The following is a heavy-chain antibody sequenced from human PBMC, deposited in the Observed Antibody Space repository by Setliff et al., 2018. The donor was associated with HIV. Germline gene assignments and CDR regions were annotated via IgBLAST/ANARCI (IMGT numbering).Heavy chain of an antibody. Sequence: PSETLSLTCAVSGGSISSSNWWSWVRQPPGKGLEWIGEIYYSGSTNYNPSLMSRLTMSVDSSKNQFSLSLSSVTAADTAVYYCARLPDINGWPFDYWARGTLVTVSS. CDR2: IYYSGST. CDR3: ARLPDINGWPFDY. V-gene: IGHV4-4*02. J-gene: IGHJ4*02. CDR1: GGSISSSNW. D-gene: IGHD6-19*01.